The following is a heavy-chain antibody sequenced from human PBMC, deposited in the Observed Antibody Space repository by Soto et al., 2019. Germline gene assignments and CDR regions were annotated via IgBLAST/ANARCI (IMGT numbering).Heavy chain of an antibody. Sequence: QPGGSLRLSCTASGFTFGDYAMSWFRQAPGKGLEWVGFIRSKAYGGTTEYAASVKGRFTISRDDSKSIAYLQMNSLKTEDTAVYYCTRDLVGYYDSSGYYYLFDYWGQGTLVTVSS. J-gene: IGHJ4*02. V-gene: IGHV3-49*03. CDR3: TRDLVGYYDSSGYYYLFDY. D-gene: IGHD3-22*01. CDR2: IRSKAYGGTT. CDR1: GFTFGDYA.